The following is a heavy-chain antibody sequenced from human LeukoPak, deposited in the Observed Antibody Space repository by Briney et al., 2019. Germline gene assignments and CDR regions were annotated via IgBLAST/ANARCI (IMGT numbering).Heavy chain of an antibody. CDR3: AKDLGAFDI. CDR1: GFTFSSYG. V-gene: IGHV3-30*18. CDR2: ISYDGSNK. J-gene: IGHJ3*02. Sequence: GGSLRLSCAASGFTFSSYGMHWVRQAPGKGLEWVAVISYDGSNKYYADSVKGRFTISRDNSKNTLYLQMNGLRAEDTAVYYCAKDLGAFDIWGQGTMVTVSS.